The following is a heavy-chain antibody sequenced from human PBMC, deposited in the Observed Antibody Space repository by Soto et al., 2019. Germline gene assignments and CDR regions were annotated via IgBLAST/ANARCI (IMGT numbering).Heavy chain of an antibody. J-gene: IGHJ6*02. CDR3: AKEGIDTAMDYYSYATDV. CDR1: GFTFDDYA. D-gene: IGHD5-18*01. Sequence: GGSLRLSCAASGFTFDDYAMHWVRQAPGKGLEWVSGISWNSGSIGYADSVKGRFTISRDNAKNSLYLQMNSLRAEDTALYYCAKEGIDTAMDYYSYATDVSGQGPMGTV. V-gene: IGHV3-9*01. CDR2: ISWNSGSI.